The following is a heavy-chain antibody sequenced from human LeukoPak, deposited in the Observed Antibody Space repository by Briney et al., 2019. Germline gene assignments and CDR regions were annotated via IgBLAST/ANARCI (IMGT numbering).Heavy chain of an antibody. D-gene: IGHD4-11*01. Sequence: GASVKVSCKASGGTFNSYAISWVRQAPGQGLEWMGRIIPIFGIANYAQKFQGRVTITADKSTSTAYMELSSLRSEGTAVYYCARDGAGGYSNYYYGMDVWGQGTTVTVSS. J-gene: IGHJ6*02. V-gene: IGHV1-69*04. CDR1: GGTFNSYA. CDR3: ARDGAGGYSNYYYGMDV. CDR2: IIPIFGIA.